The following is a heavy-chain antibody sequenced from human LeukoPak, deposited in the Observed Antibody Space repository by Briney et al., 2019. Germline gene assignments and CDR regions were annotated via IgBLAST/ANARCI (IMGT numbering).Heavy chain of an antibody. CDR2: VYSNGNT. V-gene: IGHV4-39*01. J-gene: IGHJ6*03. Sequence: SETLSLTCTVAGGSISSNLHLWAWIRRTPGKGLEWIATVYSNGNTYYNPSLKSRVAISVDTSENQFSLNLTAMTVADTAVFYCARGYGSTWLGGDMDVWGKGATVTVSS. CDR3: ARGYGSTWLGGDMDV. D-gene: IGHD6-13*01. CDR1: GGSISSNLHL.